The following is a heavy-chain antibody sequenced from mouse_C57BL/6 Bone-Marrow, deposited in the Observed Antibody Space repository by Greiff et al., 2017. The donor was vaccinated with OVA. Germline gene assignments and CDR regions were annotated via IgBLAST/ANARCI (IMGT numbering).Heavy chain of an antibody. V-gene: IGHV5-15*01. D-gene: IGHD3-3*01. CDR1: GFTFSDYG. Sequence: DVKLVESGGGLVQPGGSLKLSCAASGFTFSDYGMAWVRQAPRKGPEWVAFISNLAYSIYYADTVTGRFTISRENAKNTLYLEMSSLRSEDTAMYYCARGDRGDYYAMDYWGQGTSVTVSS. J-gene: IGHJ4*01. CDR3: ARGDRGDYYAMDY. CDR2: ISNLAYSI.